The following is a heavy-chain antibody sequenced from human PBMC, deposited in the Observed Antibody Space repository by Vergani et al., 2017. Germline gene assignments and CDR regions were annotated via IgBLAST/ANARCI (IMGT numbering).Heavy chain of an antibody. D-gene: IGHD4-11*01. CDR2: IDHTGRP. V-gene: IGHV4-34*01. J-gene: IGHJ6*03. Sequence: QVQLQQWGGGLLKPSETLSLTCVVNGGSFTSYHWTWIRQSPGEGLEWVGDIDHTGRPDYNPSLKSRLTMSVDKSGNQFSLTLNSVTATDTAIYFCARVNTETNGHLYYYYYMDVWGQGTAVTVSS. CDR1: GGSFTSYH. CDR3: ARVNTETNGHLYYYYYMDV.